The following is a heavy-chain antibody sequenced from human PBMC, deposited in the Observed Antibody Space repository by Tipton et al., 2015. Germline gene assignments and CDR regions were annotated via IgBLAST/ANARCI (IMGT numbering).Heavy chain of an antibody. D-gene: IGHD2-2*01. V-gene: IGHV3-9*01. J-gene: IGHJ4*02. CDR2: INWNSDSI. CDR1: GFTFDDFA. Sequence: SLRLSCAASGFTFDDFAMHWVRQAPGQGLEWVSGINWNSDSIGYADSVKGRFTISRDNAKNSLHLHMNSLRAEDTALYYCARGYTSSFPSYFDFWGQGTLVTVSS. CDR3: ARGYTSSFPSYFDF.